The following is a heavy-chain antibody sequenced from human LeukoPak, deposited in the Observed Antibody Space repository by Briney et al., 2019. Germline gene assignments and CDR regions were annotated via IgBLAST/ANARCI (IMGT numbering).Heavy chain of an antibody. Sequence: ASVTVSCKASGYTFSSYGITWVRQAPGQGLEGMGWISAYNGDTKYAQNVQGRVTMTTDTSTSTAYMELRSLRSDDTAVYYCARGPYYYDSSGYYLDHWGQGTLVTVSS. CDR1: GYTFSSYG. V-gene: IGHV1-18*01. CDR3: ARGPYYYDSSGYYLDH. CDR2: ISAYNGDT. J-gene: IGHJ4*02. D-gene: IGHD3-22*01.